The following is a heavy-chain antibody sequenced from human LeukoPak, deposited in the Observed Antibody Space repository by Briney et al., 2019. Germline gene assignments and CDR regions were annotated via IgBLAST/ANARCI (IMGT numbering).Heavy chain of an antibody. CDR2: IIPIFGIA. CDR3: AREGEDVEMAN. J-gene: IGHJ4*02. Sequence: ASVKVSCKASGGTFSSYAISWVRQAPGQGLEWMGRIIPIFGIANYAQKFLGRVTITADKSTSTAYMELSSLRSEDTAVYYCAREGEDVEMANWGQGTLVTVSS. CDR1: GGTFSSYA. V-gene: IGHV1-69*04. D-gene: IGHD5-24*01.